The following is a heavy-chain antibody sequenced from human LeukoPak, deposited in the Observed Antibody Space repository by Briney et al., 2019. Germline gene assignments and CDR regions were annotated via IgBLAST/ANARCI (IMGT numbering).Heavy chain of an antibody. CDR3: AKAMDSSGYYLAFAY. Sequence: SCKASGGTFSSYAISWVRQAPGKGLEWVSTIGGSGGSIFYADSVKGRFTISRDNSKNTLYLQLGSLRPEDTAVYYCAKAMDSSGYYLAFAYWGQGALVTVSS. D-gene: IGHD3-22*01. CDR2: IGGSGGSI. J-gene: IGHJ4*02. V-gene: IGHV3-23*01. CDR1: GGTFSSYA.